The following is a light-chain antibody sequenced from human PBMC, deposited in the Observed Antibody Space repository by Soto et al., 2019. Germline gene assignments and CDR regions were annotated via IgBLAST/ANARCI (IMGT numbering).Light chain of an antibody. CDR2: GAA. V-gene: IGKV3-20*01. CDR1: QSVSSTY. CDR3: QQYGSWPLFT. Sequence: EIVLTQSPGTLSLSPGERATLSCRASQSVSSTYLAWYQHKPGQAPRLLIYGAATRAAGVPDRFSGSGSGTDFTLTISRLESEDFAVYYCQQYGSWPLFTFGPGTKVEIK. J-gene: IGKJ3*01.